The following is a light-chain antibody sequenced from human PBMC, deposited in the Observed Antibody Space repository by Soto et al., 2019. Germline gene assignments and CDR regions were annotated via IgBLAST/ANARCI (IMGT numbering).Light chain of an antibody. CDR3: LQDYNYPRT. V-gene: IGKV1-6*01. CDR2: AAY. J-gene: IGKJ1*01. CDR1: QGIRND. Sequence: AIQMTQSPSSLSAFVVDSVTITCRASQGIRNDLGWYRHKPGKAPELLIYAAYTLQSAVPPRFSGSGSGTDFTLTISNLQPEDFATYYCLQDYNYPRTFGQGTKVEIK.